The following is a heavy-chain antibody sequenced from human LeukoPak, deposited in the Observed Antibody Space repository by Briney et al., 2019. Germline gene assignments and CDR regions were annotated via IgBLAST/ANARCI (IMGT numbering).Heavy chain of an antibody. V-gene: IGHV3-33*03. D-gene: IGHD4-11*01. J-gene: IGHJ4*02. CDR3: AKAAQRGFDYSNSLEY. Sequence: GTSLTLSCETSGFTFSHFGMHWVRQAPGKGLEWVAVIWSDATNPYYADCVKGRFTIYRDNFKRTVSLEMNSLRAEDTAVYYCAKAAQRGFDYSNSLEYWGQGSLVIVSS. CDR1: GFTFSHFG. CDR2: IWSDATNP.